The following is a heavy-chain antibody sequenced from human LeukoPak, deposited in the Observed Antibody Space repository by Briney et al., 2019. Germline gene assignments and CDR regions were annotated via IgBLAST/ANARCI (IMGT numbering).Heavy chain of an antibody. CDR2: IYYSGST. Sequence: SETLSLTCTVSGGSISSGDYYWSWIRQPPGKGLEWIGYIYYSGSTYHNPSLKSRVTISVDTSKNQFSLKLSSVTAADTAVYYCARATWRYYFDYWGQGTLVTVSS. CDR3: ARATWRYYFDY. D-gene: IGHD3-16*01. V-gene: IGHV4-30-4*01. CDR1: GGSISSGDYY. J-gene: IGHJ4*02.